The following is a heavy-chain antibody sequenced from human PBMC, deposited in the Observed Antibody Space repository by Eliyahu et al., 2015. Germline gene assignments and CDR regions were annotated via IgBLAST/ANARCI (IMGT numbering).Heavy chain of an antibody. CDR2: VYHSGST. CDR3: ARVPIPGWFDP. J-gene: IGHJ5*02. V-gene: IGHV4-31*03. Sequence: QVQLQESGPGLVKPSQTXSLTCXVSGDSXSSDDYYWSWIRXXPGKGLEWIGFVYHSGSTXYNPSLKGRLTMSVDTSKNQFSLKVNSVTAADTAVYYCARVPIPGWFDPWGQGTLVTVSS. CDR1: GDSXSSDDYY.